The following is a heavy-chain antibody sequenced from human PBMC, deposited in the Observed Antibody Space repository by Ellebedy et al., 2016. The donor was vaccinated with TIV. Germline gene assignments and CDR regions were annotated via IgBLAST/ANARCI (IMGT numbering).Heavy chain of an antibody. D-gene: IGHD7-27*01. CDR1: GDFFSSYA. CDR3: ARDPGMGTGG. CDR2: IVPIVGIT. Sequence: SVKVSWXASGDFFSSYAISWVRQAPGQGLEWMGRIVPIVGITNYAQKFQVRVTITADNSTNTAYVELSSLRSEDTAVYFCARDPGMGTGGWGQGTLVTVSS. V-gene: IGHV1-69*04. J-gene: IGHJ4*02.